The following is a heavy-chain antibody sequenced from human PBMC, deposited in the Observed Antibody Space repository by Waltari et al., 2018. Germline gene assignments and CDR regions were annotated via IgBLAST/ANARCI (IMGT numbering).Heavy chain of an antibody. CDR2: ISWNSGSI. CDR1: GFTFDDYA. D-gene: IGHD3-22*01. V-gene: IGHV3-9*03. Sequence: EVQLVESGGGLVQPGRSLRLSCAASGFTFDDYAMHWVRQAPGKGLEWVSGISWNSGSIGYADSVKGRFTISRDNAKNSLYLQMNSLRAEDMALYYRARNYYDSSGYYWGAFDIWGQGTMVTVSS. J-gene: IGHJ3*02. CDR3: ARNYYDSSGYYWGAFDI.